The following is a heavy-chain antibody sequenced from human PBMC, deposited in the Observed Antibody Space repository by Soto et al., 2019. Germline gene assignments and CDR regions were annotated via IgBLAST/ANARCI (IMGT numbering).Heavy chain of an antibody. J-gene: IGHJ6*02. CDR1: GFTFSSYV. CDR3: ARGEGGYYYDSSGYYTGNYYYGMDV. V-gene: IGHV3-30*03. Sequence: PGGSLRLSCAASGFTFSSYVMHWVRQAPGKGLEWVAVISYDGSNKYYADSVKGRFTISRDNSKNTLYLQMNSLRAEDTAVYYCARGEGGYYYDSSGYYTGNYYYGMDVWGQGTTVTVSS. D-gene: IGHD3-22*01. CDR2: ISYDGSNK.